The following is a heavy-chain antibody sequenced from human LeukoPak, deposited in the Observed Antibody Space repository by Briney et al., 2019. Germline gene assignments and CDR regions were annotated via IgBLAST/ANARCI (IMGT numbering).Heavy chain of an antibody. CDR1: GGSISSGDYY. V-gene: IGHV4-30-4*01. CDR2: IYYSGST. CDR3: ARGSPSAGSAPWFAAILGSFDY. J-gene: IGHJ4*02. D-gene: IGHD2-2*02. Sequence: PSQTLSLTCTVSGGSISSGDYYWSWIRQPPGKGLEWIGYIYYSGSTYYNPSLKSRVTISVDTSKNQFSLKLSSVTAADTAVYYCARGSPSAGSAPWFAAILGSFDYWGQGTLVTASS.